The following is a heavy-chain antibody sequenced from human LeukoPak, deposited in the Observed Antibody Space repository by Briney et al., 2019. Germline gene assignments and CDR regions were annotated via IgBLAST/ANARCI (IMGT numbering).Heavy chain of an antibody. CDR2: VNPSGGTT. J-gene: IGHJ4*02. Sequence: GASVKVSCKASGYTFTSYYLHWVRQAPGQGLEWMGMVNPSGGTTSSAQKFQGRVTMTRDTSTTTVYMELSSLRSDDTAVFYCARSHKHYYQIDYWGQGTLVTVSS. CDR3: ARSHKHYYQIDY. CDR1: GYTFTSYY. V-gene: IGHV1-46*01. D-gene: IGHD1-26*01.